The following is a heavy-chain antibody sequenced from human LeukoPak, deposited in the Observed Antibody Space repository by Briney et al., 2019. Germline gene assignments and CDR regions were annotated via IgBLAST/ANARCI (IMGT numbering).Heavy chain of an antibody. CDR2: INPSGGST. CDR3: ASSRETTVTPNLDY. CDR1: GYAFTSYY. D-gene: IGHD4-17*01. Sequence: ASVKVSCKASGYAFTSYYMHWVRQAPGQGLEWMGIINPSGGSTSYAQKFQGRVTMTRDTSTSTVYMELSSLRSEGTAVYYCASSRETTVTPNLDYWGRGTLVTVSS. V-gene: IGHV1-46*03. J-gene: IGHJ4*02.